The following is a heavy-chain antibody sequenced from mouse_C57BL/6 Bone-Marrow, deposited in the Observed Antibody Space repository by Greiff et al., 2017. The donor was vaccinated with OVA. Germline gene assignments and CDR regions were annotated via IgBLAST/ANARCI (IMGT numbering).Heavy chain of an antibody. V-gene: IGHV10-3*01. Sequence: EVLLVESGGGLVQPKGSLKLSCAASGFTFNTYAMHWVRQAPGKGLEWVARIRSKSSNYATYYADSVRYRFSISRDDSHMMLYLQMINLKATDTSMCYSVSNVDYAMDDWGKGTSVTVSS. CDR1: GFTFNTYA. J-gene: IGHJ4*01. CDR3: VSNVDYAMDD. CDR2: IRSKSSNYAT.